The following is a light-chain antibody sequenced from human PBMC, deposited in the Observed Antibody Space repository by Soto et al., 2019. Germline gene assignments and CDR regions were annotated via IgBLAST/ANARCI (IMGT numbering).Light chain of an antibody. J-gene: IGLJ1*01. CDR3: SSYTVSVAPYV. Sequence: QSVLTQPAXXSGSXXXXXXXXXXXTSXXXGXXXXSVXXYXQHPGXAXXLXIYEVTNRPSGXXXRFSGSKSGNTASLTISXXXXEDEADYYCSSYTVSVAPYVFGTGTKLTVL. V-gene: IGLV2-14*01. CDR1: SXXXGXXXXS. CDR2: EVT.